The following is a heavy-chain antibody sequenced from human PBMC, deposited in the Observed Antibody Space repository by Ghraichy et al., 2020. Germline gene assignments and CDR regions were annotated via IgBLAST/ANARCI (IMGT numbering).Heavy chain of an antibody. Sequence: SETLSLTCDVYGGSFSGYYWSWIRQPPGKGLEWIGEINHSGSTNYKPSLKSRVTISVDTSKNQFSLKLSSVTAADTAVYDCARGRGGYSYGYSNYYCYGMDVWCQGTTVTVSS. V-gene: IGHV4-34*01. CDR1: GGSFSGYY. J-gene: IGHJ6*02. D-gene: IGHD5-18*01. CDR3: ARGRGGYSYGYSNYYCYGMDV. CDR2: INHSGST.